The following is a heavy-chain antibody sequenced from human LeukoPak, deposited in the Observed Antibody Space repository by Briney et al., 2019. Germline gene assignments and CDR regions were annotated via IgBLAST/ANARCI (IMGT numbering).Heavy chain of an antibody. CDR2: MNPNSGTT. V-gene: IGHV1-8*03. D-gene: IGHD1-1*01. CDR1: GYTFTNYD. J-gene: IGHJ6*03. CDR3: ARGRSPGTSMEYYYYMDV. Sequence: ASVKVSCKASGYTFTNYDINWVRQATGQGLEWMGWMNPNSGTTGYAQKFLGRVTITRNTSISTTYMELSSLRSEDTAVYYCARGRSPGTSMEYYYYMDVWGEGTTVTVSS.